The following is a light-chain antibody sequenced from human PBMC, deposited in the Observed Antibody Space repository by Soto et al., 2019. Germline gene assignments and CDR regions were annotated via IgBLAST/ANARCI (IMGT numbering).Light chain of an antibody. CDR2: DVS. Sequence: QSVLTQPASVSGSPGQSITISCTGTSSDVGGYNYVSWYQQHPGKAPKLMIYDVSNRPSGVSNRFSGSKSGNTASLTISGLQAEDEADYYCSSYTSSSTVFATGTKLTVL. CDR3: SSYTSSSTV. J-gene: IGLJ1*01. V-gene: IGLV2-14*01. CDR1: SSDVGGYNY.